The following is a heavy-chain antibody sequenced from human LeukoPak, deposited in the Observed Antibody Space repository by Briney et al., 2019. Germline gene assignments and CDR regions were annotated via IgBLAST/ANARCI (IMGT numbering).Heavy chain of an antibody. V-gene: IGHV1-3*01. CDR1: GYTFTSYA. Sequence: ASVKVSCKASGYTFTSYAMHWVRQAPGQRLEWMGWINAGNGNTKYSQKFQGRVTITRDTSASTAYMELSSLRPEDTAVYYCAREGAVAEIDYWGQGTLVTVSS. J-gene: IGHJ4*02. D-gene: IGHD6-19*01. CDR3: AREGAVAEIDY. CDR2: INAGNGNT.